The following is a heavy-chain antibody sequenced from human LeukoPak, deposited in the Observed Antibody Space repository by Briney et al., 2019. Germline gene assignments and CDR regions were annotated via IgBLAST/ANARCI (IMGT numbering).Heavy chain of an antibody. V-gene: IGHV4-4*07. CDR2: IYTSGST. D-gene: IGHD4-17*01. CDR3: ARVSGDPYYYYYMDV. J-gene: IGHJ6*03. Sequence: SSETPSLTCTVSGGSISSYYWSWIRQPAGKGLEWIGRIYTSGSTNYNPSLKSRVTMSVDTSKNQFSLKLSSVTAADTAVYYCARVSGDPYYYYYMDVWGKGTTVTISS. CDR1: GGSISSYY.